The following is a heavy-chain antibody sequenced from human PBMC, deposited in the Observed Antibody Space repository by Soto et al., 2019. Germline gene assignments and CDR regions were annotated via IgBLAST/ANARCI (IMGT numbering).Heavy chain of an antibody. Sequence: ASVKVSCKASGYTFTSYYMHWVRQAPGQGLEWMGIINPSGGSTTYAQKFQARVTMTRDTSTSTVYMELSSLRSEDTATYYCARGNYYYYMDVWGKGTTVTVSS. CDR1: GYTFTSYY. CDR3: ARGNYYYYMDV. V-gene: IGHV1-46*03. J-gene: IGHJ6*03. CDR2: INPSGGST.